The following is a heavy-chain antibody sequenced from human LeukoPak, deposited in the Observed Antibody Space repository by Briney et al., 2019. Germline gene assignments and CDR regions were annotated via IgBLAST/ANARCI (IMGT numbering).Heavy chain of an antibody. CDR1: GFTFSTCW. Sequence: GGSLRLSCAASGFTFSTCWMSWVRQAPGKGLEWVANIKQDGSEKYYVDSVKGRFTISRDNAKNSLYLQMNSLRAEDTAMYYCARDSAGNDYWGQGTLVTVSS. V-gene: IGHV3-7*01. CDR3: ARDSAGNDY. D-gene: IGHD6-13*01. J-gene: IGHJ4*02. CDR2: IKQDGSEK.